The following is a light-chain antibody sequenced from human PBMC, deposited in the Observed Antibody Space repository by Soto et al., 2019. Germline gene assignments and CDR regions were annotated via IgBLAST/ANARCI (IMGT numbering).Light chain of an antibody. Sequence: QSVLTQPASVSGSPGQSITISCTGTSSDVGSYNLVSWYQQHPGKAPKLMIYEGSKRPSGVSNRFSGSKSGNTASLTISGLQAEDEADYYCCSYAGSSTLDYVFGNGTKVTVL. CDR3: CSYAGSSTLDYV. V-gene: IGLV2-23*01. CDR1: SSDVGSYNL. CDR2: EGS. J-gene: IGLJ1*01.